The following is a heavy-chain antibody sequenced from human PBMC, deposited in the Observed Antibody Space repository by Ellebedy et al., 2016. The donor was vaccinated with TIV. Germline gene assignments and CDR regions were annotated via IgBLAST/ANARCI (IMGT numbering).Heavy chain of an antibody. CDR3: ARNVRLAAAGNDF. Sequence: GESLKISCAASGFTFSTYEMNWVRQAPGRGLEWVSYISASGSAMYYADSVKVRFTISRDNAKNSLYLQMNSLRAEDTAVYYCARNVRLAAAGNDFWGQGVLVTVSS. CDR2: ISASGSAM. J-gene: IGHJ4*02. CDR1: GFTFSTYE. D-gene: IGHD6-13*01. V-gene: IGHV3-48*03.